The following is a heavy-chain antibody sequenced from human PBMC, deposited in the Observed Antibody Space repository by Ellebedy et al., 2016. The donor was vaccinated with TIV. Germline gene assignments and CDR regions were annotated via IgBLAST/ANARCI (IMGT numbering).Heavy chain of an antibody. CDR1: GFIFSNYG. CDR2: IWFDGSKE. D-gene: IGHD2-8*01. V-gene: IGHV3-33*01. Sequence: GGSLRLSCAASGFIFSNYGFHWVRQAPGKGLEWVAFIWFDGSKEYYADSVKGRFTISRDSSKDTVFLQMTSLKDEDTAMYYCARYYCTNGVCYHFDYWGRGTLVTVSS. CDR3: ARYYCTNGVCYHFDY. J-gene: IGHJ4*02.